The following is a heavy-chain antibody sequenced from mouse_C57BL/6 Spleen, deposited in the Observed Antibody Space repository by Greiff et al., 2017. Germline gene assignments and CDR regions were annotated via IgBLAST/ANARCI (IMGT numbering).Heavy chain of an antibody. CDR3: ARHYNYGSSDVNAMDY. CDR1: GFTFSSYG. Sequence: EVKLVESGGDLVKPGGSLKLSCAASGFTFSSYGMSWVRQTPDKRLEWVATISSGGSYTYYPDSVKGRFTITRDNAKDTLYLQMSSLKSEDTAMYYCARHYNYGSSDVNAMDYWGQGTSVTVSS. J-gene: IGHJ4*01. CDR2: ISSGGSYT. V-gene: IGHV5-6*01. D-gene: IGHD1-1*01.